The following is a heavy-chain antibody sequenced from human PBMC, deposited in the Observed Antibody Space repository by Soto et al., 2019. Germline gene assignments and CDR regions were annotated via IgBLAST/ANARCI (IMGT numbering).Heavy chain of an antibody. CDR1: RFTFSSYA. Sequence: QAQLEESGGGVVQPGRSLRLSCAAARFTFSSYAMHWVRQAPGKGLEWVAVISKDGSNKNYADSVKGRFTISRDNSKNTLDLQMNSLRDEDTAVYYCAKDHEYSSGYGPESWGQGTLVTVSS. CDR2: ISKDGSNK. J-gene: IGHJ5*02. V-gene: IGHV3-30*18. D-gene: IGHD6-19*01. CDR3: AKDHEYSSGYGPES.